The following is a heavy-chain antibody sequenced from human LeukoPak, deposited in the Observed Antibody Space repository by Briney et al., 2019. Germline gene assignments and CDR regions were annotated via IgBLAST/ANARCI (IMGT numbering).Heavy chain of an antibody. V-gene: IGHV3-30*18. CDR3: AKDMDCSSINCHSTSYFDY. CDR2: ISYDGSNE. J-gene: IGHJ4*02. D-gene: IGHD2-2*01. Sequence: GGSLRLSCVASGFTFNNYGMHWVRQAPGKGLEWVAVISYDGSNEYYGDSVKGRFTISRENSENTLYLQMNSLGAEDTAVYYCAKDMDCSSINCHSTSYFDYWGQGTPVTVSS. CDR1: GFTFNNYG.